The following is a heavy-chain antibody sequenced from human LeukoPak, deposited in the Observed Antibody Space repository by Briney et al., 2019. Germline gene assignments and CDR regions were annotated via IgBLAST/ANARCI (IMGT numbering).Heavy chain of an antibody. CDR1: GYDFTTYW. CDR2: IYPGDSDT. CDR3: ARQAVVVVAATPRRNAFDI. V-gene: IGHV5-51*01. Sequence: GESLKISCKGSGYDFTTYWIGWVRQMPGKGLEWMGIIYPGDSDTRYSPSFQGQVTISADKSISTAYLQWSSLKASDTAMYYCARQAVVVVAATPRRNAFDIWGQGTMVTVS. J-gene: IGHJ3*02. D-gene: IGHD2-15*01.